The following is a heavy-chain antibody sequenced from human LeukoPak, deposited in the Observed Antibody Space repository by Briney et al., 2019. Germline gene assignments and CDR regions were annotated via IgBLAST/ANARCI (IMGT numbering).Heavy chain of an antibody. CDR2: IKSKTSGGTT. D-gene: IGHD3-16*01. V-gene: IGHV3-15*01. CDR1: GFTFTNAW. J-gene: IGHJ3*02. CDR3: TTGATYSPGAFDI. Sequence: GGSLRLPCAASGFTFTNAWMSWVRQAPGKGLEWLGRIKSKTSGGTTDYAAPVKGRFTISRDDSQNTLFLQMNSLKTEDTAVYYCTTGATYSPGAFDIWGQGTMVTVSS.